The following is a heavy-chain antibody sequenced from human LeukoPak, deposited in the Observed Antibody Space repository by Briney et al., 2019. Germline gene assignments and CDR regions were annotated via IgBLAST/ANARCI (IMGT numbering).Heavy chain of an antibody. CDR3: ARSGDYYYYYGMDV. J-gene: IGHJ6*02. V-gene: IGHV4-39*07. CDR1: GGSISSYY. CDR2: IYYSGST. Sequence: SETLSLTCTVSGGSISSYYWGWIRQPPGKGLEWIGSIYYSGSTYYNPSLKSRVTISVDTSKNQFSLKLSSVTAADTAVYYCARSGDYYYYYGMDVWGQGTTATVSS.